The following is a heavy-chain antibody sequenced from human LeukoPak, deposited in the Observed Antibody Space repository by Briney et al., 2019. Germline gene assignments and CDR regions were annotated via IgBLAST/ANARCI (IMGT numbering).Heavy chain of an antibody. D-gene: IGHD2-15*01. Sequence: PGGSLRLSCAASGFTFSAFAMTWVRQAPGKGLEWVSAISGIGASTYYADSVKGRFTISRDNSKNTLFLQMNSLRAEDTAVYHCAKEYCSGASCYLDYWGQGTLVTVSS. V-gene: IGHV3-23*01. CDR2: ISGIGAST. CDR3: AKEYCSGASCYLDY. CDR1: GFTFSAFA. J-gene: IGHJ4*02.